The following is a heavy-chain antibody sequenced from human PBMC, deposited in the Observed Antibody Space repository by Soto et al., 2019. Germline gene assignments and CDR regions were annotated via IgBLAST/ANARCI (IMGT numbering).Heavy chain of an antibody. CDR3: ARVEGRLWFGDFPSEAFDI. J-gene: IGHJ3*02. CDR1: GGSISSGGYY. V-gene: IGHV4-31*03. CDR2: IYYSGST. D-gene: IGHD3-10*01. Sequence: SETLSLTCTVSGGSISSGGYYWSWIRQHPGKGLEWIGYIYYSGSTYYNPSLKGRFTISVDTSKNQFSLKLSSVTAADTAVYYCARVEGRLWFGDFPSEAFDIWGQGTMVTVSS.